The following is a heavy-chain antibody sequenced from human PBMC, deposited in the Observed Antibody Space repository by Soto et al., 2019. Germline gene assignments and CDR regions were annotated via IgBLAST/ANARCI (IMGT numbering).Heavy chain of an antibody. CDR1: GGSISSGDYY. J-gene: IGHJ3*02. Sequence: SETLSLTCTVSGGSISSGDYYWSWIRQPPGKGLEWIGYIYYSGSTYYNPSLKSRVTISVDTSKNQFSLKLSSVTAADTAVYYCASDVGGSGSIVATIMDAFDIWGQGTMVTVSS. CDR2: IYYSGST. V-gene: IGHV4-30-4*01. D-gene: IGHD5-12*01. CDR3: ASDVGGSGSIVATIMDAFDI.